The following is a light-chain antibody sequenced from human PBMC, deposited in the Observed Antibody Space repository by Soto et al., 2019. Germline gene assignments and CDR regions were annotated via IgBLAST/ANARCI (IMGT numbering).Light chain of an antibody. CDR1: QRIGTY. J-gene: IGKJ1*01. CDR3: QHRSNSPPTWT. V-gene: IGKV3-11*01. CDR2: DTS. Sequence: EIVLTQSPATVSLSPGDRATLSCRASQRIGTYLAWYQQKAGQAPSLLIYDTSNRATGIPTRFSGSGSGTDFTLTISSLEPEDFAVYFCQHRSNSPPTWTFGQGTKVEIK.